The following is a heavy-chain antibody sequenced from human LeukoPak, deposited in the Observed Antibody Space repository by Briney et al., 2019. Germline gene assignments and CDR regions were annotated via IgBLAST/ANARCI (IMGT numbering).Heavy chain of an antibody. CDR1: GYTLTELS. J-gene: IGHJ4*02. CDR2: FDPEDGET. V-gene: IGHV1-24*01. D-gene: IGHD3-22*01. Sequence: ASVKVSCKVSGYTLTELSMHWVRQAPGKGLEWMGGFDPEDGETIYAQKFQGRVTMTEDTSTDTAYMELSSLRSEDTAVYYCTTDYYYDSSGSYYTIDYWGQGTLVTVSS. CDR3: TTDYYYDSSGSYYTIDY.